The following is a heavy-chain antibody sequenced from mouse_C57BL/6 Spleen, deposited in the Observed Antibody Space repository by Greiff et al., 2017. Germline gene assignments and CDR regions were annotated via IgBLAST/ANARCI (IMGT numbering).Heavy chain of an antibody. J-gene: IGHJ2*01. CDR3: ARHEDYHYGSSFYYFDY. Sequence: QVHVKQSGAELVKPGASVKLSCKASGYTFTEYTIHWVKQRSGQGLEWIGWFYPGSGSIKYNEKFKDKATLTADKSSSTVYMELSRLTSEDSAVYFCARHEDYHYGSSFYYFDYWGQGTTLTVSS. V-gene: IGHV1-62-2*01. CDR2: FYPGSGSI. CDR1: GYTFTEYT. D-gene: IGHD1-1*01.